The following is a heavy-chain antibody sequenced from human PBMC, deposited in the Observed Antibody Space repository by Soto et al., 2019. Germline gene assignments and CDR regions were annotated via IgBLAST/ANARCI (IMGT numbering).Heavy chain of an antibody. V-gene: IGHV3-74*01. D-gene: IGHD3-3*01. CDR3: AKDRGEEGLKFLEWFGGMDV. J-gene: IGHJ6*02. CDR1: GFSVSNYW. CDR2: IKSDGTT. Sequence: GGSLRLSCAASGFSVSNYWMNWVRQAPGKGLVWVSHIKSDGTTSYADSVEGRFTVSRDDAKNTFYLQMNGLRAEDTAVYYCAKDRGEEGLKFLEWFGGMDVWGHGTTLTVSS.